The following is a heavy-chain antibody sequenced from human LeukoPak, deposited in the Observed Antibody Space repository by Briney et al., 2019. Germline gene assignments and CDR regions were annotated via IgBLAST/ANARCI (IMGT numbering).Heavy chain of an antibody. CDR2: FDPEDGET. J-gene: IGHJ6*03. V-gene: IGHV1-24*01. Sequence: ASVKVSCKVSGYTLTELSMHWVRQAPGKGLEWTGGFDPEDGETIYAQKFQGRVTMTEDTSTDTAYMELSSLRSEDTAVYYCATGGPSKSDSFYYYYYMDVWGKGTTVTISS. CDR3: ATGGPSKSDSFYYYYYMDV. CDR1: GYTLTELS. D-gene: IGHD3-22*01.